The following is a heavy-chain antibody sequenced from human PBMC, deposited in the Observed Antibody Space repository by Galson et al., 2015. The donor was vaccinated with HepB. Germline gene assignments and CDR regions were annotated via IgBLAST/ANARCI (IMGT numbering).Heavy chain of an antibody. Sequence: SLRLSCAASGFTFSSYGMHWVRQAPGKGLEWVAVISYDGSNKYYADSVKGRFTISRDNSKNTLYLQMNSLRAEDTAVYYCATGGLSGSSLDYWGQGTLVTVSS. CDR3: ATGGLSGSSLDY. D-gene: IGHD3-10*01. J-gene: IGHJ4*02. CDR1: GFTFSSYG. CDR2: ISYDGSNK. V-gene: IGHV3-30*03.